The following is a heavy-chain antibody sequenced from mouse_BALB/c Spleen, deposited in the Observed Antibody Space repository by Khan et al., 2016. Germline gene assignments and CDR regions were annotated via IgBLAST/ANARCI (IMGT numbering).Heavy chain of an antibody. V-gene: IGHV1-9*01. J-gene: IGHJ2*01. D-gene: IGHD3-2*02. CDR1: GYTFSSYW. CDR3: ARSRLYFDY. CDR2: ILPGSDST. Sequence: QVRLQQSGAELMKPGASVKISCKATGYTFSSYWIEWVKQRPGHGLEWIGEILPGSDSTNYDEKFKGKATFTADTSSNTAYLQLSSLTSEDSAVYCCARSRLYFDYWGQGTTLTVSS.